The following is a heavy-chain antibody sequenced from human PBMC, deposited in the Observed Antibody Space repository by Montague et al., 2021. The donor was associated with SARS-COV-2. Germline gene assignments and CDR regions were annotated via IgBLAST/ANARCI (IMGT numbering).Heavy chain of an antibody. D-gene: IGHD6-13*01. CDR2: VYTAVRT. V-gene: IGHV4-59*01. J-gene: IGHJ4*02. CDR1: GASINDYY. CDR3: ARRAAGGLFYFDY. Sequence: SETLSLTCNVSGASINDYYWNWLRQSPGKRLEWIGYVYTAVRTSYNPSLKGRVTISLDTSKNKISLKLTSMTAADAAVYFCARRAAGGLFYFDYWGLGTLVSVSS.